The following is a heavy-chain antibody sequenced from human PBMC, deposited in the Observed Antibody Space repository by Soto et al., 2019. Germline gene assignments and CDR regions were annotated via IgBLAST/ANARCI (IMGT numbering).Heavy chain of an antibody. CDR1: GGTFSNSA. CDR2: LMPIFRTP. J-gene: IGHJ6*02. V-gene: IGHV1-69*12. D-gene: IGHD5-12*01. CDR3: ARDKDVLQLGGNYYYILDV. Sequence: QVQLEQSGAEVKKPGSSVKVSCKAPGGTFSNSAISWVRQAPGQWLGRMGGLMPIFRTPDYAQKFQGRVTLTADESTSPAYRELSGLRSDDTAVYYCARDKDVLQLGGNYYYILDVWGQGTTVTVSS.